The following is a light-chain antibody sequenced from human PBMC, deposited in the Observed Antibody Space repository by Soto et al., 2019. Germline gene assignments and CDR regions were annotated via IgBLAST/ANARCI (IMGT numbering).Light chain of an antibody. J-gene: IGKJ4*01. Sequence: FPASLDMHLGVQAPINCKSCQSDLFFPTKKNYVAWYQQKPGQPPKLLLYWAPTRESWVPDRFRGIVSGTYFTLTTSSLQAEDVAFYYCQQYYSSPRLGFGGGTKVDIK. CDR2: WAP. CDR3: QQYYSSPRLG. V-gene: IGKV4-1*01. CDR1: QSDLFFPTKKNY.